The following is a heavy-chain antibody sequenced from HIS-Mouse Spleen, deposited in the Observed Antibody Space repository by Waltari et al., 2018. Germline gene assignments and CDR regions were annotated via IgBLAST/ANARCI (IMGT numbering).Heavy chain of an antibody. V-gene: IGHV3-21*01. D-gene: IGHD7-27*01. CDR2: ISSSSSYI. CDR3: ARRLLTGDAFDI. Sequence: EVQLVQSGGGLVKPGGSLRLRCAASGFTFSSSSMNWVRQAPGKGLEWVSSISSSSSYIYYADSVKGRFTISRDNAKNSLYLQMNSLRAEDTAVYYCARRLLTGDAFDIWGQGTMVTVSS. CDR1: GFTFSSSS. J-gene: IGHJ3*02.